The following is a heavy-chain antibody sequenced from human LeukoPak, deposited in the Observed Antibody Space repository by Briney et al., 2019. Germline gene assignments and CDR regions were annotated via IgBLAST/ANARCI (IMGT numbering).Heavy chain of an antibody. CDR1: GGTFSGYY. J-gene: IGHJ6*04. V-gene: IGHV4-34*01. Sequence: SETLSVTCDVYGGTFSGYYWSWIRQPPGKGLEWIGEINHSGSTNYNPSLKSRVTISVDTSKYQFTLKLSSVTAADTAVYFCAGGYCSGGSCRRNNYYYGMDVWGKGTTVTVSS. D-gene: IGHD2-15*01. CDR3: AGGYCSGGSCRRNNYYYGMDV. CDR2: INHSGST.